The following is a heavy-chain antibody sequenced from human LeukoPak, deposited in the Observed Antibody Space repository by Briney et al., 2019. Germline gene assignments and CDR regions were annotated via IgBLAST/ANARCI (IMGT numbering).Heavy chain of an antibody. D-gene: IGHD3-22*01. CDR2: IYSGGNT. Sequence: GGSLRLSCTVSGFTVSSNSWSWVRQAPGKGLEWVSFIYSGGNTHYSDSVKGRFTISRDNSKNTLYMQMNSLRAEDTAVYYCAATYYYDSSGYYPGDYWGQGTLVTVSS. J-gene: IGHJ4*02. CDR3: AATYYYDSSGYYPGDY. CDR1: GFTVSSNS. V-gene: IGHV3-53*05.